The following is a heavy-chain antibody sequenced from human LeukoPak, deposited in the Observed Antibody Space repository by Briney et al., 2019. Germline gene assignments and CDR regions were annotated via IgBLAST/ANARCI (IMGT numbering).Heavy chain of an antibody. Sequence: PSETLSLTFTVSGGSISSYYWSWIRQPPGKGLGWIGYIYYSGSTNYNPSLKSRVTISVDTSKNQFSLKLSSVTAADTAVYYCAREGVAGAFDYWGQGTLVTVSS. V-gene: IGHV4-59*01. CDR3: AREGVAGAFDY. J-gene: IGHJ4*02. CDR2: IYYSGST. CDR1: GGSISSYY. D-gene: IGHD6-19*01.